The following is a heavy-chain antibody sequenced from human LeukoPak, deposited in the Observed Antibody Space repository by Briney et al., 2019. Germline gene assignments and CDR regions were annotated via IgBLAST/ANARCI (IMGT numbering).Heavy chain of an antibody. CDR3: ARDNSGGGSPYNWFDP. CDR1: GYTFTSYY. V-gene: IGHV1-46*01. D-gene: IGHD1-26*01. Sequence: ASVKVSCKASGYTFTSYYMHWVRQAPGQGPEWMGIIKPSGGSTNYAQKFQGRVTMTRDTSTSTVYMELSSLRPEDTAVYYCARDNSGGGSPYNWFDPWGQGTLVTVSS. J-gene: IGHJ5*02. CDR2: IKPSGGST.